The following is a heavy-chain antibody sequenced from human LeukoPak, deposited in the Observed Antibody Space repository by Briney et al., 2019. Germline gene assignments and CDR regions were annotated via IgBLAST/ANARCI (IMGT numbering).Heavy chain of an antibody. J-gene: IGHJ6*04. Sequence: GASVKASCKASGYTFTGYYMHWVRQAPGQGLEWMGWINPNSGGTNYAQKFQGRVTMTRDTSISTAYMELSRLRSDDTAVYYCARGSITIFGVVSGPSRMDVWGKGTTVTVSS. D-gene: IGHD3-3*01. CDR2: INPNSGGT. CDR3: ARGSITIFGVVSGPSRMDV. CDR1: GYTFTGYY. V-gene: IGHV1-2*02.